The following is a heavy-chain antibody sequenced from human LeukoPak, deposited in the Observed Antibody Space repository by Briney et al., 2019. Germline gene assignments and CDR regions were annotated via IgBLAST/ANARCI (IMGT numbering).Heavy chain of an antibody. Sequence: SQTLSLTCAISGDSVFSNSSAWNWIRQSPSRGLEWLGRTYYRSKWYNDYAVSVKSRITINPDTSKNQFSLQLNSVTPEDTAVYYCARDLIVLRNWYFAISGRGTLVTVSS. V-gene: IGHV6-1*01. CDR3: ARDLIVLRNWYFAI. J-gene: IGHJ2*01. CDR1: GDSVFSNSSA. D-gene: IGHD1-26*01. CDR2: TYYRSKWYN.